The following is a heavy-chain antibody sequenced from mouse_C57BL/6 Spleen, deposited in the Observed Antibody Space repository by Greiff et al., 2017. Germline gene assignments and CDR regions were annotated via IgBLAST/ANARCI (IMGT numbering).Heavy chain of an antibody. V-gene: IGHV1-80*01. CDR2: IYPGDGDT. CDR3: AREGDSSGTGFDY. J-gene: IGHJ2*01. Sequence: QVQLQQSGAELVKPGASVKISCKASGYAFSSYWMNWVKQRPGKGLEWIGQIYPGDGDTNYNGKFKGKATLTADKSSSTAYMQLSSLTSEDSAVYCCAREGDSSGTGFDYWGQGTTLTVSS. CDR1: GYAFSSYW. D-gene: IGHD3-2*02.